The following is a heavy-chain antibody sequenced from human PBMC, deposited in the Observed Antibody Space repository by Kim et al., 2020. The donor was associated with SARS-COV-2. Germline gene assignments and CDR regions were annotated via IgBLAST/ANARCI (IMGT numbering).Heavy chain of an antibody. CDR1: GFTFDDYA. Sequence: GGSLRLSCAASGFTFDDYAMHWVRQAPGKGLEWVSGISWNSGSIGYADSVKGRFTISRDNAKNSLYLQMNSLRAEDTALYYCAKDYGDYGGYYFDYWGQGTLVTVSS. CDR2: ISWNSGSI. J-gene: IGHJ4*02. V-gene: IGHV3-9*01. CDR3: AKDYGDYGGYYFDY. D-gene: IGHD4-17*01.